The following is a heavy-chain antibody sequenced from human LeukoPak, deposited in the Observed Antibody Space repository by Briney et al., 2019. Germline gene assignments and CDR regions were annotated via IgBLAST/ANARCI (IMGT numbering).Heavy chain of an antibody. V-gene: IGHV3-66*01. J-gene: IGHJ4*02. Sequence: PGGSLRLSCAVSRFTVSSNFMTWVRQAPGKGLEWVSIIYSGGSTYYADSVKGRFTISRDSSKNTLYLQMDSLRAEDTAVYFCASKDPYDSSAYLLDYWGQRTLVTVSS. CDR2: IYSGGST. D-gene: IGHD3-22*01. CDR3: ASKDPYDSSAYLLDY. CDR1: RFTVSSNF.